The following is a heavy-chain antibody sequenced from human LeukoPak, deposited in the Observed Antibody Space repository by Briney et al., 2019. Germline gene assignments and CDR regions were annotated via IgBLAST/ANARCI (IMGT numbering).Heavy chain of an antibody. V-gene: IGHV1-18*01. CDR1: GYTFTSYG. J-gene: IGHJ4*02. CDR3: AKDVASADSSGWYYFDY. CDR2: ISAYNGNT. D-gene: IGHD6-19*01. Sequence: ASVKVSCKASGYTFTSYGISWVRQAPGQGLEWMGWISAYNGNTNYAQKLQGRVTMTTDTSTSTAYMELRSLRSDDTAVYYCAKDVASADSSGWYYFDYWGQGTLVAVSS.